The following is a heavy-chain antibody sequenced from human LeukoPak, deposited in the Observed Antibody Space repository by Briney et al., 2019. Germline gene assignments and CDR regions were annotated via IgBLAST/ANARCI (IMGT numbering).Heavy chain of an antibody. V-gene: IGHV3-7*01. CDR3: ARELRTFDS. D-gene: IGHD3-16*01. J-gene: IGHJ4*02. Sequence: GGSLTLSCAASGFTFSSYWMTWVRQAPGKELEWVANIKHNGDELNYVDSVEDRFTISRDNAKNSLYLHMTSLRAEDTAVYYCARELRTFDSWGQGTLVTVSS. CDR2: IKHNGDEL. CDR1: GFTFSSYW.